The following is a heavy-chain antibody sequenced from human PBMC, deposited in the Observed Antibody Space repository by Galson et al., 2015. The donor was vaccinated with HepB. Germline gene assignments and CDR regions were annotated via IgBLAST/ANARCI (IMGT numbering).Heavy chain of an antibody. CDR1: GFTVSSNY. CDR2: IYSGGST. V-gene: IGHV3-66*01. CDR3: ARESGDYGSFDY. Sequence: SLRLSCAASGFTVSSNYMSWVRQAPGKGLEWVSVIYSGGSTYYADSVKGRFTISRDNSKNTLYLQMNSLGAEDTAVYYCARESGDYGSFDYWGQGTLVTVSS. D-gene: IGHD4-17*01. J-gene: IGHJ4*02.